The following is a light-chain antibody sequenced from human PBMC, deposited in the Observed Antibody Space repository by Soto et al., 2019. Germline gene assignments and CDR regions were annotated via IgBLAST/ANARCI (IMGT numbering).Light chain of an antibody. CDR2: GAS. CDR3: QQYNIWPPYT. V-gene: IGKV3-15*01. J-gene: IGKJ2*01. CDR1: QSVSRN. Sequence: EMVMTQSPATLSVSPGERATLSCRASQSVSRNLARYQQQPGQAPRLHIYGASTSATGSPARVRVSGSRTEFTLTISSLRSEDFAFYYCQQYNIWPPYTFGQGTKLEIK.